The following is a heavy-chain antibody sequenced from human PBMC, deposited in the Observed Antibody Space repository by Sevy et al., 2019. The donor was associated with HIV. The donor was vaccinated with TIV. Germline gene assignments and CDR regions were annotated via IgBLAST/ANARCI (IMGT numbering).Heavy chain of an antibody. CDR2: IKSKTDGGTT. J-gene: IGHJ4*02. Sequence: GGSLRLSCAASGFTFSNAWTSWVRQAPGKGLEWVGRIKSKTDGGTTDYAAPVKGRFTISRDDSKNTLYLQMNSLKTEDTAVYYCTTGMRNTKFDYWGQGTLVTVSS. D-gene: IGHD3-3*01. CDR3: TTGMRNTKFDY. V-gene: IGHV3-15*01. CDR1: GFTFSNAW.